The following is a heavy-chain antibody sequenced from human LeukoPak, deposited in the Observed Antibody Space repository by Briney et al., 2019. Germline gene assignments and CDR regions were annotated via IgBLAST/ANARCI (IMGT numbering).Heavy chain of an antibody. J-gene: IGHJ4*01. D-gene: IGHD2-8*02. CDR1: GFSISTYW. CDR2: IRQDGNEI. Sequence: PGGSLRLSCVASGFSISTYWMSWVRQAPARGLEWVANIRQDGNEIHYLDSVKGRFTISRENAKNSAYLQMNSLRAEDSAIYYCVRVVSGGSQAYWGRGTLVTVSS. CDR3: VRVVSGGSQAY. V-gene: IGHV3-7*01.